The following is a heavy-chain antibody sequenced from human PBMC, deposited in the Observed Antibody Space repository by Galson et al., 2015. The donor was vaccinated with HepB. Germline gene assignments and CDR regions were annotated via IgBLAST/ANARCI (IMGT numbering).Heavy chain of an antibody. Sequence: SVKVSCKASGYTFTGYFMHWVRQAPGQGPEWMGRINPNNSETHYAQKFQGRVTMTRDTSISTAYMELRRLRSDDTAVYYCARVLVAPGFDPWGQGTLVTVSS. CDR2: INPNNSET. V-gene: IGHV1-2*06. D-gene: IGHD2-8*02. CDR1: GYTFTGYF. CDR3: ARVLVAPGFDP. J-gene: IGHJ5*02.